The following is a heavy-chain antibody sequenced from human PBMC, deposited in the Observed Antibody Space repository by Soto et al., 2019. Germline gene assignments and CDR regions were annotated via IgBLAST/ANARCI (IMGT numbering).Heavy chain of an antibody. CDR2: IYYSGST. Sequence: SETLSLTCTVSGGSISSSNYYWGWIRQPPGKGLEWIGNIYYSGSTYYNPSLKSRVTLSVDTSKNQISLKLTSVTAADTAVYYCATRRDGYIDNWFDPWGQGILVTVSS. D-gene: IGHD5-12*01. V-gene: IGHV4-39*01. CDR3: ATRRDGYIDNWFDP. J-gene: IGHJ5*02. CDR1: GGSISSSNYY.